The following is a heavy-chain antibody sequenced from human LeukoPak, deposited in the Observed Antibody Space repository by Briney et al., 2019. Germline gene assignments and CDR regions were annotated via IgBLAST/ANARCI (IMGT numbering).Heavy chain of an antibody. V-gene: IGHV4-39*02. CDR3: ARLFTRAWEYSYGMDV. J-gene: IGHJ6*02. D-gene: IGHD1-26*01. CDR2: IYTDGIT. CDR1: GGSIRTDGSY. Sequence: SETLSLTCTVSGGSIRTDGSYWAWIRQPPGKGLEWIGSIYTDGITHYNSSLQSRVTLSIDTSKNHFSLRLTSVTAADTAVFYCARLFTRAWEYSYGMDVWGQGTAVTVSS.